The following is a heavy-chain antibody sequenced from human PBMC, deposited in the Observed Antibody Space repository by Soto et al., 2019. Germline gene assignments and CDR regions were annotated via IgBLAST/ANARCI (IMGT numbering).Heavy chain of an antibody. CDR1: GYTFTSYG. J-gene: IGHJ4*02. CDR3: ARLFYYDSSGVFDY. D-gene: IGHD3-22*01. CDR2: ISAYNGNT. Sequence: GASVKVSCKASGYTFTSYGISWVRQVPGQGLEWMGWISAYNGNTNYAQKLQGRVTMTTDTSTSTAYMELRSLRSDDTAVYYCARLFYYDSSGVFDYWGQGTLVTVSS. V-gene: IGHV1-18*01.